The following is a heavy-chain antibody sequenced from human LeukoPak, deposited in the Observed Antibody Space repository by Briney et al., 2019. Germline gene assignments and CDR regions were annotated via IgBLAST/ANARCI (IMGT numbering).Heavy chain of an antibody. D-gene: IGHD2-15*01. CDR3: ARDDLDCSGGTCYPDNY. Sequence: GASVKVSCKTSGYTFTTHGITWVRQAPGQGLEWMGWISGYNGNTNYAEKFQGRVTMTTDTSTRTAYMELRNLRSDDTAFYYCARDDLDCSGGTCYPDNYWGQGTLVAVSA. V-gene: IGHV1-18*01. J-gene: IGHJ4*02. CDR1: GYTFTTHG. CDR2: ISGYNGNT.